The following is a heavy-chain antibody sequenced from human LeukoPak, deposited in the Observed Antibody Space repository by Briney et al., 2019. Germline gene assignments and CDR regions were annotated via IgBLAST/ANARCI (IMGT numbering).Heavy chain of an antibody. J-gene: IGHJ4*02. D-gene: IGHD1-20*01. CDR3: AKPKDNSLYCFDY. CDR1: AFTFRSYA. V-gene: IGHV3-23*01. Sequence: GGSLRLSCAASAFTFRSYAMSWVRQAGGKGLEWVSAISGSGGSTDYADSVKGRFTISRDNSKNTLYLQMSSLRAEDTAVYYCAKPKDNSLYCFDYWGQGTLVTGSS. CDR2: ISGSGGST.